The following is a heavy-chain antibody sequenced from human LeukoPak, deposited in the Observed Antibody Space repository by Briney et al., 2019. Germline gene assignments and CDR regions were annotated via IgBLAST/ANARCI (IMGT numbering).Heavy chain of an antibody. CDR1: GYTFTSYG. V-gene: IGHV1-18*01. CDR2: ISAYNGNT. D-gene: IGHD6-6*01. J-gene: IGHJ4*02. Sequence: GASVKVSCKASGYTFTSYGISWVRQAPGQGLEWMGWISAYNGNTKYAQKLQDRVTMTTDTSTTTAYMEVRSLTSDDTAFYYCARGSAMAQTQLVHHFDSWGQGTLVIVSS. CDR3: ARGSAMAQTQLVHHFDS.